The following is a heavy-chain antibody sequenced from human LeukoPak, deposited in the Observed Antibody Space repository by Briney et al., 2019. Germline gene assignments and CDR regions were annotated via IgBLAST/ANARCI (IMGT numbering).Heavy chain of an antibody. CDR1: GFTFSSNW. D-gene: IGHD3-3*01. CDR2: INQDGSDQ. J-gene: IGHJ4*02. CDR3: ARRPEWLPDY. Sequence: GGSLRLYCAASGFTFSSNWMSWVRQAPGKGLEWVANINQDGSDQYYVDAVRGRFTISRDNSKNSLYLQLNSLSAEYTATYYCARRPEWLPDYWGQGTLVSVSS. V-gene: IGHV3-7*01.